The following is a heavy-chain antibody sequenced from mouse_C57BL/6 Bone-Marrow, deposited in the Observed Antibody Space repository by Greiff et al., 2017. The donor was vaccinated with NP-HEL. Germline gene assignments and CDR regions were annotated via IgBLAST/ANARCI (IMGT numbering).Heavy chain of an antibody. V-gene: IGHV5-17*01. J-gene: IGHJ4*01. CDR2: ISSGSSTI. CDR3: AREANDYAMDY. CDR1: GFTFSDYG. Sequence: EVHLVESGGGLVKPGGSLKLSCAASGFTFSDYGMHWVRQAPEKGLEWVAYISSGSSTIYYADTVKGRFTISRDNAKNTLFLQMTSLRSEDTAMYYCAREANDYAMDYWGQGTSVTVSS.